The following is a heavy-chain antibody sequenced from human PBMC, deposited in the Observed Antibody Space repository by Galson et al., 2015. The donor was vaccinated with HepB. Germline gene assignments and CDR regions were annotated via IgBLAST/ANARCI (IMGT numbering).Heavy chain of an antibody. Sequence: QSGAEVKKPGESLRISCQASGYYFTNYWIGWVRQIPGKGLEWMGITYPGDSDTRYNPSFQGQVTISADKSISTAYLQWSSLKASDTAMYYCARLDSGPEYSGSYFAFDIWGQGTMVTVSS. J-gene: IGHJ3*02. CDR2: TYPGDSDT. V-gene: IGHV5-51*03. D-gene: IGHD1-26*01. CDR1: GYYFTNYW. CDR3: ARLDSGPEYSGSYFAFDI.